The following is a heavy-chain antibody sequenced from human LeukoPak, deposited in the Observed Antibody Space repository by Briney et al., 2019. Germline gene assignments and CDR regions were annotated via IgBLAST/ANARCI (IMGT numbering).Heavy chain of an antibody. D-gene: IGHD5-24*01. CDR1: GFTRTPYG. Sequence: GESLRLSCADSGFTRTPYGMYWVRQAPGKGLEWVAVISYDGGNKYYADSVKGRFTISRDNAKNSLYLQMNSLRAEDTAIYYCTRVGYIDEGIDYWGQGTLVTVSS. J-gene: IGHJ4*02. CDR2: ISYDGGNK. V-gene: IGHV3-30*03. CDR3: TRVGYIDEGIDY.